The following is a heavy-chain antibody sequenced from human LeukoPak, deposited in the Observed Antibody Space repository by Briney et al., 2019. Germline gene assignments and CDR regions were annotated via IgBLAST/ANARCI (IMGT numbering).Heavy chain of an antibody. Sequence: GGSLRLSCAASGFTFSNYWMTWVRQAPGKGLEWVANIKQDGSEKYYVDSVKGRFTISRDNAKNSLYLQMNNLRVEDTAVYYCARSTNGGCWGQGTLVTASS. D-gene: IGHD6-25*01. CDR3: ARSTNGGC. V-gene: IGHV3-7*01. J-gene: IGHJ4*02. CDR2: IKQDGSEK. CDR1: GFTFSNYW.